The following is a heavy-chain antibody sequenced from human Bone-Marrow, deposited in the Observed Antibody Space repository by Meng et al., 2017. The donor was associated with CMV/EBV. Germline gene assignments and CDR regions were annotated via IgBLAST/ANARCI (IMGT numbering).Heavy chain of an antibody. CDR1: GGTFSSYA. J-gene: IGHJ4*02. Sequence: SVKVSCKASGGTFSSYAISWVRQAPGQGLEWMGGINPILGIANYAQKFQGRVTITADKSTSKAYMELRSLRSEDTAVYYCAREAGGSGYDSCGYWGQGTLVTVSS. D-gene: IGHD5-12*01. V-gene: IGHV1-69*10. CDR2: INPILGIA. CDR3: AREAGGSGYDSCGY.